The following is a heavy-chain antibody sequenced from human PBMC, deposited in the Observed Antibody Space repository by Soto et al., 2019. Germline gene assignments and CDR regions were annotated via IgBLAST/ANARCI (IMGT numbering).Heavy chain of an antibody. J-gene: IGHJ6*02. Sequence: SVKVSCKASGGTFSSHAISWVRQAPGRGLEWMGGIIPIFGTTNYAQNFRARVTITADESPSTAYMELSSLTSEDTAVYYCGSVGYCSSTNCLFYYYHSGMDVWGQGTTVTVSS. CDR3: GSVGYCSSTNCLFYYYHSGMDV. V-gene: IGHV1-69*13. D-gene: IGHD2-2*03. CDR2: IIPIFGTT. CDR1: GGTFSSHA.